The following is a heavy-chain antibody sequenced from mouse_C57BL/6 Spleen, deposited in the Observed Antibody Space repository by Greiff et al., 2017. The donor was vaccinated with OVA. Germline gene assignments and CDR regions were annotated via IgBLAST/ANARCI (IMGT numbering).Heavy chain of an antibody. V-gene: IGHV1-55*01. CDR1: GYTFTSYW. CDR3: ARSGSKPLYYAMDY. D-gene: IGHD4-1*01. CDR2: IYPGSGST. J-gene: IGHJ4*01. Sequence: VRLQQPGAELVKPGASVKMSCKASGYTFTSYWITWVKQRPGQGLEWIGDIYPGSGSTNYNEKFKSKATLTVDTSSSTAYMQLSSLTSEDSAVYYCARSGSKPLYYAMDYWGQGTSVTVSS.